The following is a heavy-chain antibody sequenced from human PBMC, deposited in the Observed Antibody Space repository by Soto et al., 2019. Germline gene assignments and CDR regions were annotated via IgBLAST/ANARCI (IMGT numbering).Heavy chain of an antibody. V-gene: IGHV3-23*01. D-gene: IGHD6-19*01. CDR1: GFTFTNYA. CDR3: ARTDKFTSQSSGWANRFDC. CDR2: IIATGGT. J-gene: IGHJ4*02. Sequence: EVQLLESGGGLVQPGGSLRLSCAASGFTFTNYAMTWVRQAPGRGLGWASPIIATGGTFYGDTVKGRFTISRDNSRSTLYLQMNSLRADDAAIYYCARTDKFTSQSSGWANRFDCWGQGTLVTVSS.